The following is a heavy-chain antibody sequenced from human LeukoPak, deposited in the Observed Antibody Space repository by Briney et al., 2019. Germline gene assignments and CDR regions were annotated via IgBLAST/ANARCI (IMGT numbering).Heavy chain of an antibody. CDR2: INTNTGNP. J-gene: IGHJ6*03. CDR1: GYTFTSYA. D-gene: IGHD3-3*01. V-gene: IGHV7-4-1*02. Sequence: ASVKVSCKASGYTFTSYAMNWVRQAPGQGLEWMGWINTNTGNPTYAQGFTGRFVFSLDTSVSTAYLQISSLKAEDTAVYYCARELSRWDFWSGYYYYHYMDVWGKGTTVTVSS. CDR3: ARELSRWDFWSGYYYYHYMDV.